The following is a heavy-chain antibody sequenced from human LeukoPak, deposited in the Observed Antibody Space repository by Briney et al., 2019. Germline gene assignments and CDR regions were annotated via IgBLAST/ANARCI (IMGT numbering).Heavy chain of an antibody. CDR3: ARARLVNWFDP. V-gene: IGHV1-46*01. J-gene: IGHJ5*02. CDR2: INPSGGST. Sequence: ASVKVSCKASGYTFTNYYMQWVRQAPGQGLEWMGVINPSGGSTSYAQKFQGRVTMTRDTSTSTVYMELSSLRSEDTAVYYCARARLVNWFDPWGQGTLVTVSS. D-gene: IGHD3-9*01. CDR1: GYTFTNYY.